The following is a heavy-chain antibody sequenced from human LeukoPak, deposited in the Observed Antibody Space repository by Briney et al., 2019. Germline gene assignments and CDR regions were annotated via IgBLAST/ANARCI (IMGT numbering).Heavy chain of an antibody. Sequence: GASLKISCAASGFTFSSYWMSWVRQAPGKGLEWVANIKQDGSEKYYVDSVKGRFTISRDNAKNSLYLQMNSLRAEDTAVYYCARGGSKSAQQLVDYWGQGTLVTVSS. CDR2: IKQDGSEK. J-gene: IGHJ4*02. CDR3: ARGGSKSAQQLVDY. V-gene: IGHV3-7*01. CDR1: GFTFSSYW. D-gene: IGHD6-13*01.